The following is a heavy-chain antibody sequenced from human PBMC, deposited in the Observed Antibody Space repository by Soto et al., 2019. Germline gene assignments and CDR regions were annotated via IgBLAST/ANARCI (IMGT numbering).Heavy chain of an antibody. Sequence: EVQLVESGGGLVQPGGSLRLSCAASGFTFSSYSMNWVRQAPGKGLERVSYISSSSSTIYYADSVKGRFTISRDNAKNSLYLQMNSLRAEDTAVYYCAREGRTTTSNYYYYYMDVWGKGTTVTVSS. CDR1: GFTFSSYS. CDR2: ISSSSSTI. J-gene: IGHJ6*03. V-gene: IGHV3-48*01. CDR3: AREGRTTTSNYYYYYMDV. D-gene: IGHD1-1*01.